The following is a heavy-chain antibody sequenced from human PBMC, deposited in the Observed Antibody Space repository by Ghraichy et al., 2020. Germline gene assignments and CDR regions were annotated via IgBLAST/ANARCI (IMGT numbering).Heavy chain of an antibody. J-gene: IGHJ4*02. Sequence: ASVKVSCKASGYTFTNYDINWVRQATGQGLEWMGWMNSNTGTTGYAQKFQGRVTMTRNTSISTVYMELSSLRYEDTAVYYCARGSIAALYWGQGTLVTVSS. V-gene: IGHV1-8*02. CDR1: GYTFTNYD. CDR2: MNSNTGTT. CDR3: ARGSIAALY. D-gene: IGHD6-6*01.